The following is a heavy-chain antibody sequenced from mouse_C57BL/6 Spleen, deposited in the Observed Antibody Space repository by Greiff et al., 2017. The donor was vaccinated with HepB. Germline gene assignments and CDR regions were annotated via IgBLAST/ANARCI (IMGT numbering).Heavy chain of an antibody. V-gene: IGHV1-15*01. J-gene: IGHJ4*01. CDR1: GYTFTDYE. CDR3: TRDGDYYGSSPYYYAMDY. CDR2: IDPETGGT. Sequence: QVQLQQSGAELVRPGASVTLSCKASGYTFTDYEMHWVKQTPVHGLEWIGAIDPETGGTAYNQKFKGKAILTADKSSSTAYMELRSLTSEDSAVYYWTRDGDYYGSSPYYYAMDYWGQGTSVTVSS. D-gene: IGHD1-1*01.